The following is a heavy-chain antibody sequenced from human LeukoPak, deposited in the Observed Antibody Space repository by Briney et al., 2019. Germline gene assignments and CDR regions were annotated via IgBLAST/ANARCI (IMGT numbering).Heavy chain of an antibody. CDR2: FYYSGST. V-gene: IGHV4-61*01. CDR3: ARVMASNGSIDF. CDR1: SGSVSSNRYF. J-gene: IGHJ3*01. D-gene: IGHD1-26*01. Sequence: SETLSLTCTVSSGSVSSNRYFWNWIRQPPGKGLQWIGYFYYSGSTNYNPSLESRVTISVDTSNNQFSLKLSSVTAADTALYYCARVMASNGSIDFWGQGTMVTVSS.